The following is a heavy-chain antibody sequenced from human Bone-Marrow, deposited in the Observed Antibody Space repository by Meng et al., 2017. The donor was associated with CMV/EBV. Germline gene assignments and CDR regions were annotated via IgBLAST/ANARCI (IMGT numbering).Heavy chain of an antibody. CDR1: GFTFSTYA. Sequence: GESLKISCAGSGFTFSTYAMIWVRQAPGKGLEWVGRIRDKANSYTTEYAASVKRRFTISRDDSKNSLYLQMNSLKTEDTAVYYCARLVRDGSYDSFDIWGQGTKVTVSS. J-gene: IGHJ3*02. V-gene: IGHV3-72*01. CDR2: IRDKANSYTT. CDR3: ARLVRDGSYDSFDI. D-gene: IGHD3-10*01.